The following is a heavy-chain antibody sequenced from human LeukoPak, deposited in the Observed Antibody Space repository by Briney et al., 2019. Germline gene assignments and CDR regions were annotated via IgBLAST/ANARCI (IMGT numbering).Heavy chain of an antibody. V-gene: IGHV1-2*04. CDR2: INPNSGGT. Sequence: ASVMVSCKASGYTFTGYYMHWVRQAPGQGLEWMGWINPNSGGTNYAQKFQGWVTMTRDTSISTAYMELSRLRSDDTAVYYCAREEKGFCSGGSSPDPVYYFDYGGQEPLAPV. D-gene: IGHD2-15*01. CDR3: AREEKGFCSGGSSPDPVYYFDY. J-gene: IGHJ4*02. CDR1: GYTFTGYY.